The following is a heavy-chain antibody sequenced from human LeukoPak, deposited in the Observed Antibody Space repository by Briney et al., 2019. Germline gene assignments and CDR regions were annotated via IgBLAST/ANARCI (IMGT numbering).Heavy chain of an antibody. CDR3: ARETQHYDSSGYYYEDAFDI. J-gene: IGHJ3*02. D-gene: IGHD3-22*01. V-gene: IGHV3-23*01. CDR1: GFTFSSYA. Sequence: GGSLRLSCAASGFTFSSYAMNWVRQAPRKGLEWVSGISGSGGSTYYTDSVKGRFTISRDNSKNTLYLQMSSLRAEDTAVYYCARETQHYDSSGYYYEDAFDIWGQGTMVTVSS. CDR2: ISGSGGST.